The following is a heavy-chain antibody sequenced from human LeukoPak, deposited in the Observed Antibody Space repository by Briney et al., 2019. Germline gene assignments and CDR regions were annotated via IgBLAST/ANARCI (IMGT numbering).Heavy chain of an antibody. J-gene: IGHJ4*02. Sequence: GGSLRLSCAAFGFTFSSYTMNWVRQAPGKGLEWVSSISSSSSYIKYADSVKGRFTISRDNAKNSLYLDMNSLRDEDTAMYYCASNMYTENYYLYPFWGQGTLVTVSS. CDR3: ASNMYTENYYLYPF. CDR2: ISSSSSYI. CDR1: GFTFSSYT. D-gene: IGHD3-22*01. V-gene: IGHV3-21*01.